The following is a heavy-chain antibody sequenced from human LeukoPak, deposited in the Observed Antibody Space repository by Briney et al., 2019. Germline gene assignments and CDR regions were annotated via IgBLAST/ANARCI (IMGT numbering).Heavy chain of an antibody. J-gene: IGHJ6*03. D-gene: IGHD2-8*01. CDR1: GYTFTTYH. CDR2: INPNSGDP. CDR3: ARSAGHCNNGVCFTDYYIDV. V-gene: IGHV1-2*06. Sequence: ASVKVSCKASGYTFTTYHVHWVRQAPGQGLEWMGRINPNSGDPNYPQNFQGRVTMTRDTSISTAYMEMSSLTSDDTAVYYCARSAGHCNNGVCFTDYYIDVWGTGTTVTVSS.